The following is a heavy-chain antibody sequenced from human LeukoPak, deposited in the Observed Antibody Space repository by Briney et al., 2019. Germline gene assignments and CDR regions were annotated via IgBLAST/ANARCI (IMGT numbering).Heavy chain of an antibody. J-gene: IGHJ5*02. CDR2: ISGSGGST. Sequence: PGGSLRLSCAASGFTFSRYAMTWVRQAPGKGLEWVSAISGSGGSTYYADSVKGRFTISRDNSKNTLYLQMNSLRAEDTAVYYCAKAPNVWQANWFDPWGQGTLVPVSS. V-gene: IGHV3-23*01. CDR3: AKAPNVWQANWFDP. D-gene: IGHD2-8*01. CDR1: GFTFSRYA.